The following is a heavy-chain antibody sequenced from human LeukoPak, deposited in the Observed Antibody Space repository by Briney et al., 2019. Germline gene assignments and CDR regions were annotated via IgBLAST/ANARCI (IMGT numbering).Heavy chain of an antibody. Sequence: SVKVSCKASGGTFSSYAISWVRQAPGQGLEWMGGIIPIFGTANYAQKFQGRVTITADESMSTAYMELSSLRSEDTAVYYCARAQGVVVVPSFIDYYYGMDVWGQGTTVTVSS. CDR2: IIPIFGTA. D-gene: IGHD2-2*01. CDR3: ARAQGVVVVPSFIDYYYGMDV. J-gene: IGHJ6*02. V-gene: IGHV1-69*01. CDR1: GGTFSSYA.